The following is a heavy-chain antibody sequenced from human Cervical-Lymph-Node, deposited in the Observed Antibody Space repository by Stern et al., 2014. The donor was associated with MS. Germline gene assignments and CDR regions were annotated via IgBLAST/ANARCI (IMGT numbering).Heavy chain of an antibody. CDR3: ARASTWIQLWLVGY. J-gene: IGHJ4*02. CDR1: GFNFSNYA. D-gene: IGHD5-18*01. CDR2: LSYDGNKE. Sequence: VHLVESGGGVVQPGGSLRLSCAASGFNFSNYAMHWVRQAPGKGLEWATMLSYDGNKEYCADSVKGRFTISRDNSMNRLYLQMNGLRDEDTAVYYCARASTWIQLWLVGYWGQGALVSVSS. V-gene: IGHV3-30*04.